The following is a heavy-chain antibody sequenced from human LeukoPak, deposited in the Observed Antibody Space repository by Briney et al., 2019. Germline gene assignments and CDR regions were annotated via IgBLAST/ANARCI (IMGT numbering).Heavy chain of an antibody. CDR2: ISGSGGST. V-gene: IGHV3-23*01. CDR1: XXXXSSYA. Sequence: QTGGSXRLSXXXXXXXXSSYAMSWVRXAPGKGLEWVSAISGSGGSTYYADSVKGRFTISRDNSKNTLYLQMNSLRAEDTAVYYCAKDGYDSSGYYGYFDYWGQGTLATVSS. J-gene: IGHJ4*02. D-gene: IGHD3-22*01. CDR3: AKDGYDSSGYYGYFDY.